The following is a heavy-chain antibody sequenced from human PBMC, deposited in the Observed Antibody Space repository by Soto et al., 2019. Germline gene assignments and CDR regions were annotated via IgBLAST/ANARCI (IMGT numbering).Heavy chain of an antibody. CDR1: GGSISSSHW. CDR3: ARSGGGEDY. Sequence: QVQLQESGPGLVKPSGTLSLSCAVSGGSISSSHWWTWVRQPPGKGLEWIGEIYHSGSTNYNPSLKSRVTISVATARNQFSLNLSSVTAADTAVYYCARSGGGEDYWGQGILVTVSS. J-gene: IGHJ4*02. V-gene: IGHV4-4*02. D-gene: IGHD3-16*01. CDR2: IYHSGST.